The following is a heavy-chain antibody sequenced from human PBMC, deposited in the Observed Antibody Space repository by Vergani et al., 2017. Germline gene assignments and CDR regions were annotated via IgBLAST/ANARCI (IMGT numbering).Heavy chain of an antibody. V-gene: IGHV4-34*02. D-gene: IGHD2-21*02. J-gene: IGHJ3*02. CDR2: ITHTGST. CDR1: GGSFSGYY. CDR3: ARNPYCGGDCYSDAFDI. Sequence: QVQLQQWGAGLLKPSDTLSLTCAVYGGSFSGYYWSWIRQPPGKGLEWIGEITHTGSTSYNPSLKTRVTMSVDTSKNQFSLRLSSVTAADTAVYYCARNPYCGGDCYSDAFDIWGQGTMVTVSS.